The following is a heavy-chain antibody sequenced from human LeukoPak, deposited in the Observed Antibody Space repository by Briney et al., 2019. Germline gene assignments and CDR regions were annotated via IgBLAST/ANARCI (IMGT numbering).Heavy chain of an antibody. D-gene: IGHD5-24*01. J-gene: IGHJ4*02. CDR3: ARDRRWLQYSDY. CDR2: ISYDGSNK. V-gene: IGHV3-30*04. CDR1: GFTFSSYA. Sequence: GGSLRLSCAASGFTFSSYAMHWVRQAPGKGLEWVAVISYDGSNKYHADSVKGRFTISRDNSKNTLYLEMSSLRPEDTAVYYCARDRRWLQYSDYWGQGTLVTV.